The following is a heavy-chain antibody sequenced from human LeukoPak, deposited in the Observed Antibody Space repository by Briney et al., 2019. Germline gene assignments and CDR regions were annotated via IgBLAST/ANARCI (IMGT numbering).Heavy chain of an antibody. Sequence: SETLSLTCTVSGGSISSSSYYWGWIRQPPGKGLEWIGSISNSGSTYYNPSLKSRVTISVDTSKSQFSLNLSSVTAADTAVYYCARGVGLTSFDYWGQGTLVTVSS. CDR3: ARGVGLTSFDY. CDR1: GGSISSSSYY. CDR2: ISNSGST. D-gene: IGHD1-14*01. J-gene: IGHJ4*02. V-gene: IGHV4-39*07.